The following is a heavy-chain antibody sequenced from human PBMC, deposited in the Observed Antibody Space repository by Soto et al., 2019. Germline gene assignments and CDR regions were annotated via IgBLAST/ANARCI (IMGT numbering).Heavy chain of an antibody. J-gene: IGHJ5*02. CDR2: IYHSGST. D-gene: IGHD2-2*01. CDR1: GGSINSNRYS. Sequence: SETLSLTCTVSGGSINSNRYSWAWIRQPPGKGLEWIGCIYHSGSTYYNPSLKSRVTISVDRSKNQFSLKLSSVTAAYTAVYYCARVPDRWGQGTLVIVSA. V-gene: IGHV4-39*07. CDR3: ARVPDR.